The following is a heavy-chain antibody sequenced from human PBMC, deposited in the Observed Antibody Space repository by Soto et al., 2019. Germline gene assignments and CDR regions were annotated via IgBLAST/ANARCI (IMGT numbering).Heavy chain of an antibody. CDR3: ASRRITMIVVGGECAFDI. J-gene: IGHJ3*02. V-gene: IGHV1-3*01. D-gene: IGHD3-22*01. CDR2: INPGNGNT. CDR1: GYTFTSYY. Sequence: ASVKVSCKASGYTFTSYYIHWVRQAPGQRLEWMGWINPGNGNTKYSQKFQGRVTITRDTSASTAYMELNSLRAEDTAVYYCASRRITMIVVGGECAFDIWGQGTMVTVSS.